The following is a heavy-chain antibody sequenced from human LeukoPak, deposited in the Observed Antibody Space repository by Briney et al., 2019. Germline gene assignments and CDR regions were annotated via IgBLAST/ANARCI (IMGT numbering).Heavy chain of an antibody. J-gene: IGHJ4*02. CDR2: ISGSGGST. D-gene: IGHD3-16*01. CDR3: AKDTQPYDYVWGSFDY. CDR1: GFTFSSYA. Sequence: PGGSLRLSCAASGFTFSSYAMSWVRQAPGKGLEWVSAISGSGGSTYYADSVKGRFTISRDNSKNTLYLQMSSLRAEDTAVYYCAKDTQPYDYVWGSFDYWGQGTLVTVPS. V-gene: IGHV3-23*01.